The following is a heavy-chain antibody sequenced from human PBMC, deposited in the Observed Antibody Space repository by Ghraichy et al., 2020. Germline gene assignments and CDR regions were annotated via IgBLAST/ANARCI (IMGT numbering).Heavy chain of an antibody. CDR3: ARGYYHSSGYLNDYGMDV. CDR2: INTNTGNP. V-gene: IGHV7-4-1*02. CDR1: GYTFITSA. D-gene: IGHD3-22*01. J-gene: IGHJ6*02. Sequence: ASVKVSCKASGYTFITSAMNWVRQAPGQGLEWMGWINTNTGNPTYAQGFTGRFVFSLDTSVSTAYLQLSSLTAEDTAVYYCARGYYHSSGYLNDYGMDVWGQGTTVTVSS.